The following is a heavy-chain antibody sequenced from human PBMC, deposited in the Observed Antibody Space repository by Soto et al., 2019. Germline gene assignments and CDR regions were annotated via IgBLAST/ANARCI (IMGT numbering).Heavy chain of an antibody. CDR3: ARYSAPLGWDMDWFAP. J-gene: IGHJ5*02. CDR1: GGTFSRCS. Sequence: GGALRLSWGASGGTFSRCSMNWCRQAPGKGLEWVSSIISSSSYIYYADSVKGRFTISRDNAKNSLYLQMNSLRAEDTAMYYCARYSAPLGWDMDWFAPWGQGTLVTVSS. V-gene: IGHV3-21*01. CDR2: IISSSSYI. D-gene: IGHD1-26*01.